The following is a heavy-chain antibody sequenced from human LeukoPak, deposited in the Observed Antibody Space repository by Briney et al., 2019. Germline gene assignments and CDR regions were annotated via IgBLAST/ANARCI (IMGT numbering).Heavy chain of an antibody. V-gene: IGHV4-59*01. CDR3: ARDSVGGYNFDY. Sequence: PSETLSLTCTVSGGSISRYYWRWVRQPPGKGLVWIGYIYYSGSTNYNPSLKSRVTISVDTSKNQFSLKLSSVTAADTAVYYCARDSVGGYNFDYWGQGTLVTVSS. CDR1: GGSISRYY. CDR2: IYYSGST. D-gene: IGHD5-24*01. J-gene: IGHJ4*02.